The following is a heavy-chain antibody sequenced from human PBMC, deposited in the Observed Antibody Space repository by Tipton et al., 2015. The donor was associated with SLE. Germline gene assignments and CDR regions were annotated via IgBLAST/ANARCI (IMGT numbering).Heavy chain of an antibody. D-gene: IGHD3-22*01. J-gene: IGHJ3*02. CDR1: GFTFSSYS. CDR2: ISSSSSTI. Sequence: SLRLSCAASGFTFSSYSMNWVRQAPGKGLEWASYISSSSSTIYYADSVKGRFTISRDNAKNSLYLQMNSLRAEDTAVYYCARQPRDSSGYYSDAFDIWGQGTMVTVSS. CDR3: ARQPRDSSGYYSDAFDI. V-gene: IGHV3-48*01.